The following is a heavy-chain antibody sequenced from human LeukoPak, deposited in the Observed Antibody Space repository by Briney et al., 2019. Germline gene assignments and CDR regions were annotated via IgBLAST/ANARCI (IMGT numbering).Heavy chain of an antibody. CDR3: ARDIAVAGIGWFDP. V-gene: IGHV4-59*01. J-gene: IGHJ5*02. CDR2: IYYSGST. D-gene: IGHD6-19*01. CDR1: GGSISSYY. Sequence: SETLSLTCTVSGGSISSYYWSWIRQPPGKGLEWIGYIYYSGSTNYNPSLKSRVTISVDTSKNQFSLKLSSVTAADTAVYCCARDIAVAGIGWFDPWGQGTLVTVSS.